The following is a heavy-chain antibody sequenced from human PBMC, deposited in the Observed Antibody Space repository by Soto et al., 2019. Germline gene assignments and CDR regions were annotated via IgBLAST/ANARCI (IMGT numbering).Heavy chain of an antibody. CDR1: GYTFTNYA. Sequence: QVQLVQSGAEEKKPGASVKVSCKASGYTFTNYAMHWVRQAPGQRLEWMGWINAGNGNTKYSQKFQGRVTITRDTSASPAYMELSSLRSEDTAVYYCASEAIAAAAVYGMDVGGQGTTFTVSS. V-gene: IGHV1-3*05. CDR3: ASEAIAAAAVYGMDV. D-gene: IGHD6-13*01. CDR2: INAGNGNT. J-gene: IGHJ6*02.